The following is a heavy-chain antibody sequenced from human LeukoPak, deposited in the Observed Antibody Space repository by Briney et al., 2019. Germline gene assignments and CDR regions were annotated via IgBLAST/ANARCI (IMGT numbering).Heavy chain of an antibody. Sequence: SETLSLTCAVYGGSFSGYYWSWIPQPLGKGLEWIGEINHSGSSNYNPSLKSQVTRSVDASTIQLSLKLSSVTAADTAVYYCARGSIAARMGLDYWGQGTLVTVSS. CDR2: INHSGSS. J-gene: IGHJ4*02. CDR1: GGSFSGYY. CDR3: ARGSIAARMGLDY. V-gene: IGHV4-34*01. D-gene: IGHD6-6*01.